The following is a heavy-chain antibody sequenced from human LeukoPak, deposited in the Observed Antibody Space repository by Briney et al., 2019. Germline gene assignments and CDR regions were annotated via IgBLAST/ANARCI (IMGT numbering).Heavy chain of an antibody. V-gene: IGHV4-61*02. CDR2: IYTSGST. CDR3: ARTAPRLNMIVVAPFDY. D-gene: IGHD3-22*01. CDR1: GGSISSSNYY. Sequence: PSETLSLTCSVSGGSISSSNYYWSWIRQPAGKGLEWIGRIYTSGSTNYNPSLKSRVTMSVDTSKNQFSLKLSSVTAADTAVYYCARTAPRLNMIVVAPFDYWGQGTLVTVSS. J-gene: IGHJ4*02.